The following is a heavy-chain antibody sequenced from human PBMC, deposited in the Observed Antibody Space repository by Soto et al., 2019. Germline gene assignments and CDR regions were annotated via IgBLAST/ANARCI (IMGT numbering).Heavy chain of an antibody. Sequence: GESLKISCKGSGYSITSYWIGCVRQTPGKGLEWMGIIFPGDSDVRYSPSFQGQVTISADKSIKTAYLQWRSLKASDTAIYYCARQRDYRGWFEPWGQGTRVTVSS. J-gene: IGHJ5*02. CDR1: GYSITSYW. V-gene: IGHV5-51*01. CDR2: IFPGDSDV. CDR3: ARQRDYRGWFEP. D-gene: IGHD3-10*01.